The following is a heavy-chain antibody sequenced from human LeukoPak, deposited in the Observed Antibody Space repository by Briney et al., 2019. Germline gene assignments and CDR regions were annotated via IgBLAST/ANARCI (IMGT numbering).Heavy chain of an antibody. CDR1: GFTFSSYG. J-gene: IGHJ4*02. D-gene: IGHD3-9*01. V-gene: IGHV3-30*18. CDR2: ISYDGSNK. Sequence: PGRSLRLSCAASGFTFSSYGMHWVRQAPGKGLEWVAVISYDGSNKYYADSVKGRFTISRDNSKNTLYLQMNSLRAEDTAVYYCAKDTRYFDGGYFDYWGQGTLVTVSS. CDR3: AKDTRYFDGGYFDY.